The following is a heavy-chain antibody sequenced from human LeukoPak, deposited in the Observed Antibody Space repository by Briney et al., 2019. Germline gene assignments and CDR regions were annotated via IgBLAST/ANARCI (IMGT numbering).Heavy chain of an antibody. CDR1: GGSISSYY. CDR3: ARGYWDVLRFLEWSKPNVFDY. D-gene: IGHD3-3*01. CDR2: INHSGST. J-gene: IGHJ4*02. Sequence: SETLSLTCTVSGGSISSYYWSWIRQPPGKGLEWIGEINHSGSTNYNPSLKSRVTISVDTSKNQFSLKLSSVTAADTAVYYCARGYWDVLRFLEWSKPNVFDYWGQGTLVTVSS. V-gene: IGHV4-34*01.